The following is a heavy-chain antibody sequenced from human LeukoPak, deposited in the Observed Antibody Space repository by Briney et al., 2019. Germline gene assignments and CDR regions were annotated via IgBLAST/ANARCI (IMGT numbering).Heavy chain of an antibody. Sequence: GGSLRLSCAASGFTFSSYAMSWVRQAPGKGLEWVSAISGSGGSTYYADSVKGRFTISRDNSKDTLYLQMNSLRAEDTAVYYCARTPGSPNSGYYFDYWGQGTLVTVSS. CDR1: GFTFSSYA. CDR3: ARTPGSPNSGYYFDY. CDR2: ISGSGGST. V-gene: IGHV3-23*01. J-gene: IGHJ4*02. D-gene: IGHD1-14*01.